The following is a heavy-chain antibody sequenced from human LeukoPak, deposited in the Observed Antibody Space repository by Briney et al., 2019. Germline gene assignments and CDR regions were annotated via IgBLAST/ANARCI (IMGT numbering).Heavy chain of an antibody. CDR1: GGTFSSYA. CDR2: IIPILGIA. V-gene: IGHV1-69*04. CDR3: ARERAGIAAAGNFDY. J-gene: IGHJ4*02. D-gene: IGHD6-13*01. Sequence: SVKVSCKVSGGTFSSYAISWVRRAPGQGLEWMGRIIPILGIANYAQKFQGRVTITADKSTSTAYMELSSLRSEDTAVYYCARERAGIAAAGNFDYWGQGTLVTVSS.